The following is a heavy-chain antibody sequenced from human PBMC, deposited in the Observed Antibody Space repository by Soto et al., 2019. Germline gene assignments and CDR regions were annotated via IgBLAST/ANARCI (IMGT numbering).Heavy chain of an antibody. J-gene: IGHJ3*01. Sequence: QGEVVPSGAWGKKPWTSVEVSCKTFGYNFTPFYIHLVPPAPGTRAGGVGWNNPNARDSKSPQRFQGSVTLTRETSTNTAYLELTGLTSADAAVYFCARSAFGVTQGIGRAFDVWGPGTIVDVS. V-gene: IGHV1-2*04. CDR3: ARSAFGVTQGIGRAFDV. CDR2: NNPNARDS. D-gene: IGHD3-3*01. CDR1: GYNFTPFY.